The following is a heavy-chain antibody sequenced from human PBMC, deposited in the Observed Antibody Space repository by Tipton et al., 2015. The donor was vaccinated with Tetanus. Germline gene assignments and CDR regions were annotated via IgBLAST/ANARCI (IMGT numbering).Heavy chain of an antibody. V-gene: IGHV4-61*01. CDR3: ARERIEAFYYHGLDV. CDR2: IYFSGHT. J-gene: IGHJ6*02. D-gene: IGHD2-21*01. CDR1: GGSVSSGSYY. Sequence: TLSLTCTVSGGSVSSGSYYWSWIRQSPGKGLEWLGYIYFSGHTKYNPSLQSRVTFSVDTSQNQVSLQLTSVTAADTAIYYCARERIEAFYYHGLDVWGPGTTVTVSS.